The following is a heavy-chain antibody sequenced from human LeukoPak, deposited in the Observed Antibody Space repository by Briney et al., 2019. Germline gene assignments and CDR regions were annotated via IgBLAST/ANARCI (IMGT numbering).Heavy chain of an antibody. CDR1: GGSISSSSYY. CDR3: ARLLGEYYYDSSGSYYYFDY. J-gene: IGHJ4*02. CDR2: TYYSGST. D-gene: IGHD3-22*01. V-gene: IGHV4-39*01. Sequence: SETLSLTCTVSGGSISSSSYYWGWIRQPPGKGLEWIGSTYYSGSTYYNPSLKSRVTISVDTSKNQFSLKLSSVTAADTAVYYCARLLGEYYYDSSGSYYYFDYWGQGTLVTVSS.